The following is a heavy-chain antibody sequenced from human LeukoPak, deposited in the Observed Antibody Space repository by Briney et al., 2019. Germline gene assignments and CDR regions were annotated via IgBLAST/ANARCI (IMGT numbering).Heavy chain of an antibody. CDR1: GYTFTSYG. V-gene: IGHV1-18*01. J-gene: IGHJ4*02. CDR3: ARAPIGGPLDY. CDR2: ISAYNGNT. D-gene: IGHD3-22*01. Sequence: EASVKVSCKASGYTFTSYGISWVRQAPGQGLEWMGWISAYNGNTNYAQELQGRVTMTTDTSTSTAYMELRSLRSHDTAVYYCARAPIGGPLDYWGQGTLVTVSS.